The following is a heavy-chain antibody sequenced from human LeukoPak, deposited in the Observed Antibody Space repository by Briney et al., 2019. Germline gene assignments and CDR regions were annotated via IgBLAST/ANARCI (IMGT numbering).Heavy chain of an antibody. V-gene: IGHV4-34*01. D-gene: IGHD2-21*02. Sequence: SETLSLTCAVYGGSFSGHYWSWIRQPPGKGLEWIGEINHSGSTNYNPSLKSRVTISVDTSKNQFSLKLSSVTAADTAVYYCARGLTPPEYCGGDCYSNYFDYWGQGTLVTVSS. CDR3: ARGLTPPEYCGGDCYSNYFDY. CDR2: INHSGST. CDR1: GGSFSGHY. J-gene: IGHJ4*02.